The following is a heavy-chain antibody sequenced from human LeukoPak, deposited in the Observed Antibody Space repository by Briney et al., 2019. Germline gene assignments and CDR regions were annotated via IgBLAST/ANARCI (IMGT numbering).Heavy chain of an antibody. Sequence: GGSLRLSCAASGFTFSSYGVHWVRQAPGKGLEWVAVIWYDGSNKYYADSVKGRFTISRDNSKNTLYLQMNSLRAEDTAVYYCAKDRVVAATLGYFDYWGQGTLVTVSS. V-gene: IGHV3-33*06. J-gene: IGHJ4*02. CDR2: IWYDGSNK. D-gene: IGHD2-15*01. CDR1: GFTFSSYG. CDR3: AKDRVVAATLGYFDY.